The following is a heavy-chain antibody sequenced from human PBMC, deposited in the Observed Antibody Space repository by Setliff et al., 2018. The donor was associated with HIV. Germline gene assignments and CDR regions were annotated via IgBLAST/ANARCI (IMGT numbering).Heavy chain of an antibody. CDR3: ARSVAENYYYYYMDV. V-gene: IGHV1-18*01. CDR2: ISPYNGNT. Sequence: ASVKVSCKASGYTFSNYGISWVRQAPGQGLEWMGWISPYNGNTNYVQKLQGRVTITTDTSTSTAYMELRSLRSEDTAVYYCARSVAENYYYYYMDVWGKGTTVTVSS. J-gene: IGHJ6*03. CDR1: GYTFSNYG.